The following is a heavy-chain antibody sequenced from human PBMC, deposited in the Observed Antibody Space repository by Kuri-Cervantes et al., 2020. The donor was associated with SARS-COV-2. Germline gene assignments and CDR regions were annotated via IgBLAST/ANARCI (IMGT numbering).Heavy chain of an antibody. CDR2: LSSSSSYI. CDR1: GFTISSYN. J-gene: IGHJ2*01. CDR3: AKDRSSSWLWYFDL. V-gene: IGHV3-21*01. D-gene: IGHD6-13*01. Sequence: GESLKISCAASGFTISSYNMNWVRQAPGKGLEWVSSLSSSSSYIYYADSVKGRFTISRGDTKNSLYLQMNSLRAEDTAVYYCAKDRSSSWLWYFDLWGRGTLVTVSS.